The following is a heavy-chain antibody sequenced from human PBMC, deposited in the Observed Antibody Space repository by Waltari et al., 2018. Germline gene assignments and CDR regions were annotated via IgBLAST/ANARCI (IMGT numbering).Heavy chain of an antibody. CDR2: INHSGST. V-gene: IGHV4-34*01. CDR3: ARGNGNYYDSSGYLRYDY. J-gene: IGHJ4*02. Sequence: QVLLQQWGAGLLKPSETLSLTCAVYGGSFSGYYWSWIRQPPGKGLEWIGEINHSGSTNYNPSLKSRVTISVDTSKNQFSLKLSSVTAADTAVYYCARGNGNYYDSSGYLRYDYWGQGTLVTVSS. CDR1: GGSFSGYY. D-gene: IGHD3-22*01.